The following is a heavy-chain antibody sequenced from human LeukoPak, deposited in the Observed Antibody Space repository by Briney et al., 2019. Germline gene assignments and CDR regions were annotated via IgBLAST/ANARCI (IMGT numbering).Heavy chain of an antibody. J-gene: IGHJ4*02. D-gene: IGHD6-13*01. CDR3: ARDPHSYSSRWSLYFDY. CDR2: IYHSGST. CDR1: GGSISSSNW. V-gene: IGHV4-4*02. Sequence: PSETLSLTCAVSGGSISSSNWWSWVRQPPGKGLEWIGEIYHSGSTNYNPSLKSRVTISVDTSKNQFSLKLSSVTAADTAVYYCARDPHSYSSRWSLYFDYWGQGALVTVSS.